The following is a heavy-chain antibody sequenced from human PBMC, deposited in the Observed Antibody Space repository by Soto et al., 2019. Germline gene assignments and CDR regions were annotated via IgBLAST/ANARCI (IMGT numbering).Heavy chain of an antibody. J-gene: IGHJ6*02. CDR2: IVVGSGNT. V-gene: IGHV1-58*01. D-gene: IGHD5-12*01. Sequence: QMQLVQSGPEVKKPGTSVKVSCKASGFTFTSSAVQWVRQARGQRLEWIGWIVVGSGNTNYAQKFQERVTITRDMSTSTAYMELSSLRSEDTAVYYCAADPGHLYDSYGMDVWGQGTTVTVSS. CDR1: GFTFTSSA. CDR3: AADPGHLYDSYGMDV.